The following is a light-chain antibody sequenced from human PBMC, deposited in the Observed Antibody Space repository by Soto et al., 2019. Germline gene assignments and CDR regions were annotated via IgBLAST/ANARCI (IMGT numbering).Light chain of an antibody. CDR2: AAS. V-gene: IGKV1-12*01. CDR3: QQANSFPWT. J-gene: IGKJ1*01. Sequence: DIQMTQSPSSVSASVGDRVTITCRASQGISSSLAWYEQKPGKAPRLLINAASSLQSGVPSRFSGSGSGTDFTLTISSLQPEEFATYYCQQANSFPWTFGQGTKVEIK. CDR1: QGISSS.